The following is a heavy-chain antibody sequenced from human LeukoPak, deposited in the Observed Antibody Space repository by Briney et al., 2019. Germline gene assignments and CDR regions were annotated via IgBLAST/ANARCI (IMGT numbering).Heavy chain of an antibody. J-gene: IGHJ6*02. D-gene: IGHD5-12*01. CDR3: ARDRGGYDYYYYYGMEV. CDR1: GGSISSYY. Sequence: PSETLSLTCTVSGGSISSYYWSWIRQSAGEGLEWIGRIYTSGSTNYNPSLKSRVTMSVDTSKKQFSLKLSSVTAADTAVYYCARDRGGYDYYYYYGMEVWGQGTTVTVSS. CDR2: IYTSGST. V-gene: IGHV4-4*07.